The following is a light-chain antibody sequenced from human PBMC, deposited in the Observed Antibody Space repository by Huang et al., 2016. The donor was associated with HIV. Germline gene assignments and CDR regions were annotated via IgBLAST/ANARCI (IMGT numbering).Light chain of an antibody. CDR2: DAS. V-gene: IGKV1-33*01. Sequence: DIQMTQSPSSLSPSIGDRVTITCQASQDITNYLNCYQQKPGKAPELLIYDASNLETGVPSGFSGSGSGADFTFTISSLQSEEIATYYCQQYHNLPRGTFGPGTKVDIK. CDR1: QDITNY. J-gene: IGKJ3*01. CDR3: QQYHNLPRGT.